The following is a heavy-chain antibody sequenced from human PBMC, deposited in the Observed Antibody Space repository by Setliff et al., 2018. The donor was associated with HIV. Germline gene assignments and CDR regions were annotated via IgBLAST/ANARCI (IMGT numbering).Heavy chain of an antibody. D-gene: IGHD3-16*02. CDR3: ARNLAEAVRYRVSRVHGALKY. V-gene: IGHV4-39*01. CDR2: IDYSGNT. Sequence: PSETLSLTCTVSGGSMSGRSYYWGWIRQPPGKGLEWIGSIDYSGNTYYNPSLKSRVTISVDTSKNQFSLRLNSVTAADTAVYYCARNLAEAVRYRVSRVHGALKYWGQGALVTVSS. J-gene: IGHJ4*02. CDR1: GGSMSGRSYY.